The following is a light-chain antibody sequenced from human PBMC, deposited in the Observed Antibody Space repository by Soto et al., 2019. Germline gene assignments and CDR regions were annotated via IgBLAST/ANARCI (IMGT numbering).Light chain of an antibody. Sequence: DIQLTQSPSTLSASVGDRVTITCRASQSVSTWLAWYQKKPGKAPNLLIYKASNLESGVPSRFSGSGSGTDFTLTISSLQPDDFATYYCQQYNSNPYNFGQGTRLEIK. CDR2: KAS. CDR1: QSVSTW. V-gene: IGKV1-5*03. CDR3: QQYNSNPYN. J-gene: IGKJ2*01.